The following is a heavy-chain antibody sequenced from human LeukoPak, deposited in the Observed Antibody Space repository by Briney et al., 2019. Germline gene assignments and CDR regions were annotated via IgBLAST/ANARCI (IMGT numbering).Heavy chain of an antibody. CDR1: GGSFSGYY. Sequence: SETLSLTCAVYGGSFSGYYWSWIRQPPGKGLEWIGEINHSGSTNYNPSLKSRVTISVDTSKNQFSLKLSSVTAADTAVYYCATNDYSLDYWGQGTLVTVSS. J-gene: IGHJ4*02. CDR3: ATNDYSLDY. CDR2: INHSGST. V-gene: IGHV4-34*01. D-gene: IGHD3-16*01.